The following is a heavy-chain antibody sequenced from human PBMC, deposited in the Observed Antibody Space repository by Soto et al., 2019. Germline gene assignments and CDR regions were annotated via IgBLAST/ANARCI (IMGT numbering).Heavy chain of an antibody. CDR2: ISGSGGST. D-gene: IGHD3-10*01. CDR1: GFTFSSYA. J-gene: IGHJ5*02. CDR3: AKRGVLLWFGELFVGFDP. Sequence: PGGSLRLSCAASGFTFSSYAMSWVRQAPGKGLEWVSAISGSGGSTYYADSVKGRFTISRDNSKNTLYLQMNSLRAEDTAVYYCAKRGVLLWFGELFVGFDPWGQETVVTVSS. V-gene: IGHV3-23*01.